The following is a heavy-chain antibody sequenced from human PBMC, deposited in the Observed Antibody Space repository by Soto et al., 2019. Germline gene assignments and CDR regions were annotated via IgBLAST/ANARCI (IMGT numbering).Heavy chain of an antibody. J-gene: IGHJ6*02. Sequence: GPSVKVSCKASGGTFSSYAISWVRQAPGQGLEWMGGIIPIFGTANYAQKFQGRVTITADESTSTAYMELSSLRSEDTAVYYCARTRGVVRRGYYYYYYGMDVWGQGTTVTVSS. CDR2: IIPIFGTA. CDR3: ARTRGVVRRGYYYYYYGMDV. D-gene: IGHD2-8*01. CDR1: GGTFSSYA. V-gene: IGHV1-69*13.